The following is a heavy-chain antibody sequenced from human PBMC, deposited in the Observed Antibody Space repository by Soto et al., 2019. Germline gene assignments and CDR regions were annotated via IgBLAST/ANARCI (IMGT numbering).Heavy chain of an antibody. CDR3: ARAFWSGYTLSWDENGMAV. Sequence: PGGFPGLSCAASGFTFSSYAMHWVRQAPGKGLEWVAVISYDGSNKYYADSVKGRFTISRDNSKNTLYLQMNSLRAEDTAVYYCARAFWSGYTLSWDENGMAVSGQGPTVTVS. CDR1: GFTFSSYA. V-gene: IGHV3-30-3*01. D-gene: IGHD3-3*01. CDR2: ISYDGSNK. J-gene: IGHJ6*02.